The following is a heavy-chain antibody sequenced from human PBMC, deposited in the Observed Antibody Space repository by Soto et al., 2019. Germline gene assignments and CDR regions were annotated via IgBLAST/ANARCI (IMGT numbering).Heavy chain of an antibody. Sequence: ASVKVSCKASGYTFTGYYMHWVRQAPGQGLEWMGWINPNSGGKNYAQKFQGWVTMTRDTSISTAYMELSRLRSDDTAVYYCARVACSGGSCYSEGGRWFDPWGQGTLVTVSS. V-gene: IGHV1-2*04. CDR2: INPNSGGK. D-gene: IGHD2-15*01. J-gene: IGHJ5*02. CDR1: GYTFTGYY. CDR3: ARVACSGGSCYSEGGRWFDP.